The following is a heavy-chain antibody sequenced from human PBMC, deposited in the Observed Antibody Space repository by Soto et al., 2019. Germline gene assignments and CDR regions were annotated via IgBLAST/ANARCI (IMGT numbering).Heavy chain of an antibody. CDR1: GFTFRNFA. V-gene: IGHV3-23*01. J-gene: IGHJ3*02. D-gene: IGHD3-3*02. Sequence: EVHLLESGGRLVQPGGSLRLSCSAAGFTFRNFAMSWVRQAPGKGLEWLSPISSSGGSTGDADSVKGRFTISRVNSRNTLYLQMDSLTLEHTAVYYLAKHQQSAIFRVISPDAFDSRGQVTIVTVSS. CDR3: AKHQQSAIFRVISPDAFDS. CDR2: ISSSGGST.